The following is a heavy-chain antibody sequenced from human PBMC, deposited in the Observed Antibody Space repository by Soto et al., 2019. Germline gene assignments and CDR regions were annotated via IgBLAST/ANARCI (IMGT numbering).Heavy chain of an antibody. CDR3: ARDPHGGAFDI. CDR1: GFTFSSYG. Sequence: GGSLRLSCAASGFTFSSYGMHWVRQAPGKGLEWVAVIWYDGSNKYYADSVKGRFTISRDNSKNTLYLQMNSLRAEDTAVYYCARDPHGGAFDIWSQGTMVTVSS. CDR2: IWYDGSNK. V-gene: IGHV3-33*01. J-gene: IGHJ3*02.